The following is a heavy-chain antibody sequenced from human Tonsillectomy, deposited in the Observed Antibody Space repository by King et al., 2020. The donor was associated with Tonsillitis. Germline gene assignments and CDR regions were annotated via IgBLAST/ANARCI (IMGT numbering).Heavy chain of an antibody. CDR2: IRSKAKNYAT. J-gene: IGHJ6*02. CDR3: TRGGISGYYSGVDV. Sequence: VQLVESGGVLVQPGGSLKLSCVASGSTFSDSAMHWVRQASGKGLEWVGRIRSKAKNYATVYGASVEGRFTISRDDSKNTAFLEMNSLKTEDTAVYYCTRGGISGYYSGVDVWGQGTTVTVSS. D-gene: IGHD1-14*01. V-gene: IGHV3-73*02. CDR1: GSTFSDSA.